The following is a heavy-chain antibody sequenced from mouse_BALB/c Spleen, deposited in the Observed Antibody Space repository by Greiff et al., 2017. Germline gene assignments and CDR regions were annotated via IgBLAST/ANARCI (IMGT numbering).Heavy chain of an antibody. CDR1: GYTFTSYW. CDR3: ARRDYYGPYWYFDV. D-gene: IGHD1-1*01. V-gene: IGHV1-69*02. CDR2: IDPSDSAT. Sequence: QVQLQQPGAELVKPGAPVKLSCKASGYTFTSYWMNWVKQRPGRGLEWIGRIDPSDSATHYNQKFKDKATLTVDKSSSTAYIQLSSLTSEDSAVYYCARRDYYGPYWYFDVWGAGTTVTVSS. J-gene: IGHJ1*01.